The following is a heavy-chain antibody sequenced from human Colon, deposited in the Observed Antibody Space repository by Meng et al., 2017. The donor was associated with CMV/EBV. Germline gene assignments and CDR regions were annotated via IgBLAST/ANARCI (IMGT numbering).Heavy chain of an antibody. Sequence: GGSLRLSCAASGFAFSSYDINWVRQAPGKGLEWISYISSSGMTVQYAESVKGRFTISRDNAKNSLYLQMNGLRAEDTAVYYCARDVFRGEAFDIWGQGTMVTVSS. V-gene: IGHV3-48*03. CDR1: GFAFSSYD. J-gene: IGHJ3*02. CDR3: ARDVFRGEAFDI. D-gene: IGHD3-3*01. CDR2: ISSSGMTV.